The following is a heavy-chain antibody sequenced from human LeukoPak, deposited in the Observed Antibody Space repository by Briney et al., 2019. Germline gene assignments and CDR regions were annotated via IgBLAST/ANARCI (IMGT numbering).Heavy chain of an antibody. D-gene: IGHD2-21*02. J-gene: IGHJ5*02. V-gene: IGHV4-59*08. Sequence: SETLSLTCTVSGGSISSFYWSWIRQPPGQGLEWIGYMYDSGSTNYNPSLKSRVTISEDTSKNQFSLTLSSVTAADTAVYYCARRVTSNWFDPWGQGTLVTVSS. CDR2: MYDSGST. CDR1: GGSISSFY. CDR3: ARRVTSNWFDP.